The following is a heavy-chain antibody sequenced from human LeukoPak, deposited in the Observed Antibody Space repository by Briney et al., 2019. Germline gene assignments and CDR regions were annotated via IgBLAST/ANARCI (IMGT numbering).Heavy chain of an antibody. J-gene: IGHJ5*02. CDR3: ARAGSTNSWFDP. CDR2: ISSWSSFI. CDR1: GFAFDTYS. D-gene: IGHD2-2*01. Sequence: GGSLRLSCAASGFAFDTYSMTWVRQAPGKGLEWVSPISSWSSFIYSADSVTGRFTISRDNAKNSLYLQMNSLRAEDTAVYYCARAGSTNSWFDPWGQGTLVIVSS. V-gene: IGHV3-21*01.